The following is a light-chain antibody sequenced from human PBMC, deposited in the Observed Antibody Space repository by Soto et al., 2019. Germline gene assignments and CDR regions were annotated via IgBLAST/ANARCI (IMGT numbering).Light chain of an antibody. CDR1: QSVGNS. J-gene: IGKJ4*01. Sequence: IMLAQSPAILSLSPGERAALSCRASQSVGNSLAWYQQKPGQAPRLLIYGASNRATGIPARFSGSGSGTDFTLTISSLEPEDFAVYYCQQRYNWPLTFGEGTKVEIK. CDR3: QQRYNWPLT. V-gene: IGKV3-11*01. CDR2: GAS.